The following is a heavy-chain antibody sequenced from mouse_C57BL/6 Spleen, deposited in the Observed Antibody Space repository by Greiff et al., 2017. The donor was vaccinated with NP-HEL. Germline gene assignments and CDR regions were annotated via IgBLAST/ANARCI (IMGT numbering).Heavy chain of an antibody. J-gene: IGHJ3*01. CDR2: ISNGGGST. V-gene: IGHV5-12*01. CDR1: GFTFSDYY. CDR3: ARHRGYSNYAFAY. Sequence: EVKLMESGGGLVQPGGSLKLSCAASGFTFSDYYMYWVRQTPEKRLEWVAYISNGGGSTYYPDTVKGRFTISRDNAKNTLYLQMSRLKSEDTAMYYCARHRGYSNYAFAYWGQGTLVTVSA. D-gene: IGHD2-5*01.